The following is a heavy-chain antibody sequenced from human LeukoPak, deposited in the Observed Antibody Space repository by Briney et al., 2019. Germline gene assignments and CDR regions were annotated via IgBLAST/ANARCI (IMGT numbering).Heavy chain of an antibody. CDR3: ARAPYCSSTSCYPNFDY. Sequence: APVKVSCKASGYTFTSYYMHWVRQAPGQGLEWMGIINPSGGSTSYAQKFQGRVTMTRDTSTSTVYMELSSLRSEDTAVYYCARAPYCSSTSCYPNFDYWGQGTLVTVSS. J-gene: IGHJ4*02. CDR2: INPSGGST. CDR1: GYTFTSYY. V-gene: IGHV1-46*01. D-gene: IGHD2-2*01.